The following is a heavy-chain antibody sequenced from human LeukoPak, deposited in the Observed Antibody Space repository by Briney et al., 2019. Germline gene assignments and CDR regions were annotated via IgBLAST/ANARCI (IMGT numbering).Heavy chain of an antibody. Sequence: ASVKVSCKASGYTFTSYDINWVRQATGQGLEWMGWMNPNSGNTGYAQKFQGRVTITRNTSISTAYMELSSLRSDDTAVYYCAREKIGSGYDQDLDYWGQGTMVTVSS. V-gene: IGHV1-8*03. J-gene: IGHJ4*02. CDR2: MNPNSGNT. CDR1: GYTFTSYD. CDR3: AREKIGSGYDQDLDY. D-gene: IGHD5-12*01.